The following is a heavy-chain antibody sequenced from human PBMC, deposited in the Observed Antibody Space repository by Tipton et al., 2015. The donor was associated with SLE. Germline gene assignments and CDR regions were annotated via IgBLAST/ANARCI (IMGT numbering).Heavy chain of an antibody. CDR2: IYTRGST. V-gene: IGHV4-4*07. CDR1: GGSISSYY. J-gene: IGHJ2*01. Sequence: TLSLTCTVSGGSISSYYWSWIWQSAGKGLEWIGRIYTRGSTNYNPSLKSRVTMSVDTSENQLSLKLNSMTAADTAVYYCARELLSPMTTVHWYFDLWGRGTLVTVSS. CDR3: ARELLSPMTTVHWYFDL. D-gene: IGHD4-11*01.